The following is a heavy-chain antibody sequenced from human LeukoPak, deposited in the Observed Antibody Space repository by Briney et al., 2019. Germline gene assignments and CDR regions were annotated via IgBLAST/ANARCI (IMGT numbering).Heavy chain of an antibody. Sequence: GGSLRLSCAASGFTFSSYWMHWVRQAPGKGLVWVSRINSDGSSTSYADSVKGRFTISRDNAKNTLYLQMNSLRAEDTAVYYCARDRALHWSDDAFDIWGQGTMVTVSS. CDR1: GFTFSSYW. CDR2: INSDGSST. CDR3: ARDRALHWSDDAFDI. J-gene: IGHJ3*02. D-gene: IGHD2-8*02. V-gene: IGHV3-74*01.